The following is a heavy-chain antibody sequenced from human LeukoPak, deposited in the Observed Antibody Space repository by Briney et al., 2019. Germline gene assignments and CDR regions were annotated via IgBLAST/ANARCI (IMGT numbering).Heavy chain of an antibody. J-gene: IGHJ3*02. D-gene: IGHD2-2*01. Sequence: SETLSLTCTVSGGSISSSSYYWSWIRQPAGKGLEWIGRIYTSGSTNYNPSLKSRVTISVDTSKNQFSLKLSSVTAADTAVYYCARERGLCSSTSCYVGAFDIWGQGTMVTVSS. CDR3: ARERGLCSSTSCYVGAFDI. CDR1: GGSISSSSYY. CDR2: IYTSGST. V-gene: IGHV4-61*02.